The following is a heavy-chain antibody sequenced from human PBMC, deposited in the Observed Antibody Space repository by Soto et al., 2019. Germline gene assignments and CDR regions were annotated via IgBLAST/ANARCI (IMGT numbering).Heavy chain of an antibody. D-gene: IGHD2-2*02. Sequence: EVQLVESGGGLVQPGGSLRLSCAASGFTFSDYALNWVRQAPGGGLEWISYISSSSSTIYFADSLKGRFTISRDNAKNSLYMKMNSLRDEDTAVYYCASTLQYCTSTSCYTWGRFDYWGQGTLVTVSS. CDR3: ASTLQYCTSTSCYTWGRFDY. J-gene: IGHJ4*02. V-gene: IGHV3-48*02. CDR2: ISSSSSTI. CDR1: GFTFSDYA.